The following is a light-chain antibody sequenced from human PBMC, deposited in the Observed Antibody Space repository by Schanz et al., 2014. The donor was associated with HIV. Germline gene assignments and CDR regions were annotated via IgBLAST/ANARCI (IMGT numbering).Light chain of an antibody. CDR1: QSVSSN. J-gene: IGKJ1*01. CDR3: QRYDSSPKT. Sequence: EIVMTQSPATLSVSPGERATLSCRASQSVSSNLAWYQQKPGQAPRLLIYGASSRATGTPDRFSGSGSGTDFTLTISRLEPEDFAVYYCQRYDSSPKTFGQGTKVEIK. V-gene: IGKV3-20*01. CDR2: GAS.